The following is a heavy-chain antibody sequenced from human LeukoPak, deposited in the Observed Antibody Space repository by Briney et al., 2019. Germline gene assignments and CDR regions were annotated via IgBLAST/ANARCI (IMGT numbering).Heavy chain of an antibody. Sequence: GGSLRLSCAASGFTFSSYAMHWVRQAPGKGLEWVAVISYDGSNKYYADSVKGRFTISRDNSKNTLYLQMNSLRAEDTAVYYCAKVWDIVVVPAAINGWFDPWGQGTLVTVSS. CDR3: AKVWDIVVVPAAINGWFDP. CDR2: ISYDGSNK. CDR1: GFTFSSYA. D-gene: IGHD2-2*01. V-gene: IGHV3-30-3*01. J-gene: IGHJ5*02.